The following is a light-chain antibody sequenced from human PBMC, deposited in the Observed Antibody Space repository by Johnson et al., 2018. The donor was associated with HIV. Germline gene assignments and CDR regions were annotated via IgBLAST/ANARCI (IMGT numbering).Light chain of an antibody. CDR2: DNN. V-gene: IGLV1-51*01. CDR3: GTWDSSLNAGPWV. CDR1: SSNIGNNY. J-gene: IGLJ1*01. Sequence: QAVLTQPPSVSAAPGQKVTISCSGSSSNIGNNYVSWYQQLPGTAPKLLIYDNNKRPSGIPDRFSGSKSGTSATLGLTGLHTGDEADYYCGTWDSSLNAGPWVFGTGTKVTVL.